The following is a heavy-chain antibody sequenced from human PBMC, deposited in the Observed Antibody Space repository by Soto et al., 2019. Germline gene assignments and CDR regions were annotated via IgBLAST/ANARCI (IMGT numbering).Heavy chain of an antibody. D-gene: IGHD1-1*01. Sequence: VASVKVSCKASGFTFTSSAVQWVLQARGQRLEWIGWIVVGSGNTNYAQKFQERVTITRDMSTSTAYMELSSLRSEDTAVYYCAAVGGTGTFNGMDVWGQGTTVTVSS. CDR1: GFTFTSSA. CDR3: AAVGGTGTFNGMDV. V-gene: IGHV1-58*01. CDR2: IVVGSGNT. J-gene: IGHJ6*02.